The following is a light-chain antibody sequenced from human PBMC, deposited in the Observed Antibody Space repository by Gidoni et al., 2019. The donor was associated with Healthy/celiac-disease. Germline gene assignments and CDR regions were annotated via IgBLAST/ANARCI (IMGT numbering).Light chain of an antibody. V-gene: IGLV2-14*01. CDR2: EVS. Sequence: QSALTQHAPVSGSPGQSITIPCTGTSSDVGGYNYVSWYQQHPGNAPKLLIYEVSKRPSGVSNRFSGSKSGNTASLTISGLQDDDEADYYCSSYTSSSTRVVGGGTKLTVL. CDR3: SSYTSSSTRV. CDR1: SSDVGGYNY. J-gene: IGLJ2*01.